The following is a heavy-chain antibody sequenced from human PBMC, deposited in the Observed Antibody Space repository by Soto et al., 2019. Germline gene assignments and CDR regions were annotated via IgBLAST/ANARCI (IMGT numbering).Heavy chain of an antibody. CDR1: GFTFDDYA. V-gene: IGHV3-9*01. CDR3: AKAHCSSTSCYFDY. Sequence: EVQLVESGGGLVQPGRSLRLSCAASGFTFDDYAMHWVRQAPGKGLEWVSGISWNSGSIGYADSVKGRFTISRDNAKNSLYLQMDSLRAEDTALYYCAKAHCSSTSCYFDYWGQGTLVTLSS. CDR2: ISWNSGSI. D-gene: IGHD2-2*01. J-gene: IGHJ4*02.